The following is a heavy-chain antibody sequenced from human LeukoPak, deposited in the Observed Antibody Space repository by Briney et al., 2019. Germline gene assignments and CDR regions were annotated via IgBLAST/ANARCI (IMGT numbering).Heavy chain of an antibody. CDR2: ISAYNGDT. Sequence: GASVKVSCKASGYTFTSYGISWVRQAPGQGLEWMGWISAYNGDTNYAQKLQGRVTMTTDTSTSTAYMELRSLRSDDTAVYYCARAEEGYYDFWSGYMGDYYMDVWGKGTTVTVSS. J-gene: IGHJ6*03. D-gene: IGHD3-3*01. CDR3: ARAEEGYYDFWSGYMGDYYMDV. V-gene: IGHV1-18*01. CDR1: GYTFTSYG.